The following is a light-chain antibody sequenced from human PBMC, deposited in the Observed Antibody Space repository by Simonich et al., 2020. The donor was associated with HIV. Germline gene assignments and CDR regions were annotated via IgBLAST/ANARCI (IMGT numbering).Light chain of an antibody. CDR3: QQYDNLP. CDR2: DAS. Sequence: DIQMTQSPSSLSASVGDRVTITCQAIQDISKYLNWYQQKPGKAPKLLIYDASNLETGVPSRFSGSGSGTDFTFTISSLQPEDIATYYCQQYDNLPFGGGTKVEIK. J-gene: IGKJ4*01. V-gene: IGKV1-33*01. CDR1: QDISKY.